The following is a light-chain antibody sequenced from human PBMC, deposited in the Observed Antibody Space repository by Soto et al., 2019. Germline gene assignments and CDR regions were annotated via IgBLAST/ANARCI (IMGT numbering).Light chain of an antibody. Sequence: QSVLTQPPSASGTPGPRVTISCSGSSSNIGSNTVNWYQQLPGTAPKLLIYSNNQRPSGVPDRFSGSKSGTSASLAISGLQSGDEADYYCAAWDDSLNGVVVGGGTKVTVL. CDR3: AAWDDSLNGVV. CDR2: SNN. V-gene: IGLV1-44*01. CDR1: SSNIGSNT. J-gene: IGLJ2*01.